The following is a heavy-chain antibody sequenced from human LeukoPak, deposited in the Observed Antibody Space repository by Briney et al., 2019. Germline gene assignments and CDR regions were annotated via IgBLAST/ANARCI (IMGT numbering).Heavy chain of an antibody. Sequence: GGSLRLSCAASGFTFSSYSMNWVRQAPGKGLEWVSSISSSSSYIYYADSVKGRFTISRDNAKNSLYLQTNSLRAEDTAVYYCARVPAPRDILFDYWGQGTLVTVSS. CDR2: ISSSSSYI. D-gene: IGHD2-15*01. V-gene: IGHV3-21*01. J-gene: IGHJ4*02. CDR3: ARVPAPRDILFDY. CDR1: GFTFSSYS.